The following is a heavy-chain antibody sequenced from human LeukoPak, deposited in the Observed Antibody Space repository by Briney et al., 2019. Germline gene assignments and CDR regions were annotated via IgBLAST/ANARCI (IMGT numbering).Heavy chain of an antibody. V-gene: IGHV3-7*01. Sequence: GGSLRLSCAASGFTFSSYCMSWVRQAPGKGLEWLANIKQDGSEKYYVDSVKGRFTISRDNAKNSLYLQMNSLRAEDTAVYYCARDFFTMIVTGDYYYNMDVWGKGTTVTVSS. D-gene: IGHD3-22*01. CDR1: GFTFSSYC. CDR2: IKQDGSEK. CDR3: ARDFFTMIVTGDYYYNMDV. J-gene: IGHJ6*03.